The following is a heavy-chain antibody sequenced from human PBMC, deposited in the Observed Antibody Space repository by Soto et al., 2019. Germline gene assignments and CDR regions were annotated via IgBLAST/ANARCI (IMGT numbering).Heavy chain of an antibody. CDR2: IVVGSCNT. Sequence: GASVKVSCKASGFTFTSSAVQWVRQARGQRLEWIGWIVVGSCNTNYAQKFQERVTITRDMSTSTAYLELSSLRSEDTAVYYCAARGDSSWYMDYWGQGTLVTVSS. V-gene: IGHV1-58*01. CDR3: AARGDSSWYMDY. D-gene: IGHD6-13*01. J-gene: IGHJ4*02. CDR1: GFTFTSSA.